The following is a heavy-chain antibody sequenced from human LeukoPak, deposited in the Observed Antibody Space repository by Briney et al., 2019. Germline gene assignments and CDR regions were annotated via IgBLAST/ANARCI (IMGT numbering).Heavy chain of an antibody. CDR1: GFTFSSYG. V-gene: IGHV3-30*18. CDR2: ISYDGSNK. Sequence: PGRSLRLSCAASGFTFSSYGMHWVRQAPGKGLEWVVVISYDGSNKYYADSVKGRFTISRDNSKNTLYLQMNSLRAEDTAVYYCAKEQAVAADYWGQGTLVTVSS. D-gene: IGHD6-19*01. J-gene: IGHJ4*02. CDR3: AKEQAVAADY.